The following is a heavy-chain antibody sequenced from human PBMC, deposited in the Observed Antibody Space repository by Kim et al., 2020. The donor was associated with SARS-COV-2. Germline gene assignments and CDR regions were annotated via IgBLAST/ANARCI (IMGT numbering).Heavy chain of an antibody. Sequence: SETLSLTCAVSGGSISSSNWWSWVRQPPGKGLEWIGEIYHSGSTNYNPSLKSRVTISVDKSKNQFSLKLSSVTAADTAVYYCARDLGITMIDSNSDPLDAFDIWAKGQRSPSLQ. CDR2: IYHSGST. CDR1: GGSISSSNW. J-gene: IGHJ3*02. D-gene: IGHD3-22*01. V-gene: IGHV4-4*02. CDR3: ARDLGITMIDSNSDPLDAFDI.